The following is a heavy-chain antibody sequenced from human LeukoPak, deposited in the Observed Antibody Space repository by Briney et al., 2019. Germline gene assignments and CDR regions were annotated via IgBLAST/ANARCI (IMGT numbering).Heavy chain of an antibody. D-gene: IGHD5-18*01. CDR1: GFTFCSYA. Sequence: GGTVRFSCAAYGFTFCSYAMHRVRQAPGKGLEWVAVISCDGRNKYYEDSVKGRFSISRAKSKNTLYLQMNSLRAEDTAVYKWARVGPLIQLWDVYYYGMDVWGQGTTVTVSS. J-gene: IGHJ6*02. CDR3: ARVGPLIQLWDVYYYGMDV. V-gene: IGHV3-30*04. CDR2: ISCDGRNK.